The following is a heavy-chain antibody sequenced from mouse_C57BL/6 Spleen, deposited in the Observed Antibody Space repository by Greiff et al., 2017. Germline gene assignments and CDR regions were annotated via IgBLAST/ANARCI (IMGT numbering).Heavy chain of an antibody. V-gene: IGHV5-17*01. Sequence: EVMLVESGGGLVKPGGSLKLSCAASGFTFSDYGMHWVRQAPETGLEWVAYISSGSSTIYYADTVKGRFTISRDNAKNTLFLQMTSLRSEDTAMYYCARAYALYAMDYWGQGTSVTVSS. CDR3: ARAYALYAMDY. CDR1: GFTFSDYG. J-gene: IGHJ4*01. D-gene: IGHD6-5*01. CDR2: ISSGSSTI.